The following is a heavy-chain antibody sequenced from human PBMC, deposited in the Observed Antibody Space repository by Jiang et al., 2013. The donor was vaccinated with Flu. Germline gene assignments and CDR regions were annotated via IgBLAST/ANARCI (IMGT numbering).Heavy chain of an antibody. D-gene: IGHD3-22*01. CDR3: ARDSADRAFDY. CDR2: IYHTGSA. Sequence: QLVESGPGLVKPSQTLSLICTVSGVSMKSDGFYWSWVRQHPGKGLEWIGYIYHTGSAFYNPSLKSRLIISVDTSKNQYSLKLTSVTAADTAVYYCARDSADRAFDYWGQGSLVTVSS. CDR1: GVSMKSDGFY. J-gene: IGHJ4*02. V-gene: IGHV4-31*03.